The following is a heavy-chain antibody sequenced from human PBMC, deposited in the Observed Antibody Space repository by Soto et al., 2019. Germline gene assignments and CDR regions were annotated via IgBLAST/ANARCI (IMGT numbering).Heavy chain of an antibody. CDR3: ARGPGGPDGPGDY. J-gene: IGHJ4*02. CDR1: GYTFFTYA. D-gene: IGHD2-15*01. CDR2: INAGNVNT. Sequence: QVQLVQSGAEVKKPGASVKVSCKASGYTFFTYAMHWVRQAPGQRLEWMGWINAGNVNTKYSQKFQGRVTITRDTPASTAYIQLSSLRSEDTAVYYCARGPGGPDGPGDYWGQGTLVTVSS. V-gene: IGHV1-3*01.